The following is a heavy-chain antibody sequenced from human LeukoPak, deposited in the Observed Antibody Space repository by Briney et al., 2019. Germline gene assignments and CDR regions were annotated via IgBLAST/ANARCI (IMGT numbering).Heavy chain of an antibody. D-gene: IGHD4-17*01. CDR3: ARGRTTVTNYN. CDR1: GFTLSSYS. J-gene: IGHJ4*02. CDR2: ISSSSSYI. V-gene: IGHV3-21*01. Sequence: GGSLRLSCAASGFTLSSYSMNWVRQAAGKGVEGVSSISSSSSYIYYADSVKGRFTISRDNAKNSLYLQMNSMRAEDTAVYYCARGRTTVTNYNWGQGTLVT.